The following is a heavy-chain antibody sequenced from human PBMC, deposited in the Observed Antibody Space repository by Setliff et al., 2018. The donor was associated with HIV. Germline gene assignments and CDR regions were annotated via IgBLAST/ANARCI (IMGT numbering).Heavy chain of an antibody. D-gene: IGHD7-27*01. CDR3: AKNWGSRGIWGVFDY. J-gene: IGHJ4*02. V-gene: IGHV3-21*01. CDR1: GFTFSHYS. CDR2: VSSSSSYI. Sequence: GGSLRLSCAASGFTFSHYSMIWVRQGPGKGLEWVSSVSSSSSYIYYADSVKGRFTISRDNAKNSLSLQMNSLRAEDTAVYYCAKNWGSRGIWGVFDYWGQGTLVTVSS.